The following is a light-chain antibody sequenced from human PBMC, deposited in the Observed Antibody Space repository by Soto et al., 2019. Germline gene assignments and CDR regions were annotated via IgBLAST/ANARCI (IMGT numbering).Light chain of an antibody. V-gene: IGKV3-20*01. CDR3: QQYFTSPLT. J-gene: IGKJ4*01. CDR1: QSVSSNY. Sequence: EVVLTQSPGTLSLSPGERATLSCRASQSVSSNYLAWYQQKPGQAPRLLIYGVSTRATGIPDRFSGSGSGTGFSLTISRLEPEDFAMYYCQQYFTSPLTFGGGTKVGIK. CDR2: GVS.